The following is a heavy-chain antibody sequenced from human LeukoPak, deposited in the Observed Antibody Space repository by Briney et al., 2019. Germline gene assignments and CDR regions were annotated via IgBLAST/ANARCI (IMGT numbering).Heavy chain of an antibody. V-gene: IGHV3-48*02. CDR1: GFSFSGYS. CDR2: ISSSSSTI. CDR3: ARVRLNFDNYAMYV. J-gene: IGHJ6*02. Sequence: GGSLRLSCAASGFSFSGYSMNWVRQAPGKGLEWVSYISSSSSTIYYAHYVKGRFTISRDNAKNSLYLQMNSLRDEDTAVYFCARVRLNFDNYAMYVWGQGTTVTVSS. D-gene: IGHD3-9*01.